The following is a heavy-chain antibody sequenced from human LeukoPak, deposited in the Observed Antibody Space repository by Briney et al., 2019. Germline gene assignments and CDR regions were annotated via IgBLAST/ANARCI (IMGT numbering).Heavy chain of an antibody. Sequence: ASVTVSCKASGYTFTSYAMHWVRQAPGQGLEWMGWINTGKGNTKYSQKFQGRVTMTRDTSTSTVYMELSSLRSDDTAVYYCARTAARRFDYWGQGTLVTVSS. D-gene: IGHD6-6*01. CDR3: ARTAARRFDY. V-gene: IGHV1-3*04. CDR1: GYTFTSYA. J-gene: IGHJ4*02. CDR2: INTGKGNT.